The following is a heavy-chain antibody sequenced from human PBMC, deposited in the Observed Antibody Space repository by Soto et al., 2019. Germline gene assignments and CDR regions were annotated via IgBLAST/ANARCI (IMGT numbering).Heavy chain of an antibody. CDR2: IKSKTDGGTT. V-gene: IGHV3-15*07. D-gene: IGHD2-8*02. CDR3: SADAKVSLGMYCFDC. CDR1: GFTFSNAW. Sequence: GGSLRLSCAASGFTFSNAWINWVRQAPGKGLEWVGRIKSKTDGGTTDFAAPVKGRFAISRDDSKNMVYLQMNSLKIEDTAVYYFSADAKVSLGMYCFDCWGQGTLVTVSS. J-gene: IGHJ4*02.